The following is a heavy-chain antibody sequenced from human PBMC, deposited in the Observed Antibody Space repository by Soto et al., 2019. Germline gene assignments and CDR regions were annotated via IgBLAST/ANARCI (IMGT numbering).Heavy chain of an antibody. J-gene: IGHJ4*02. Sequence: GGSLRLSCSASGFTFEDAWMSWVRQAPGRGLEWIGRIKSISDGGATDYAGPVKDRFTISRDDSRNTVYLQMNSLKIEDTGVYYCTTDWRWGQGTLVTDSS. CDR1: GFTFEDAW. V-gene: IGHV3-15*01. CDR2: IKSISDGGAT. CDR3: TTDWR.